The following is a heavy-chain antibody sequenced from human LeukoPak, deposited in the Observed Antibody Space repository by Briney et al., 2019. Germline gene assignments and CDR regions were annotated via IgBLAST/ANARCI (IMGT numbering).Heavy chain of an antibody. CDR3: TREAQYYDFWSGYYL. CDR2: ISYDGSNK. Sequence: GRSLRLSCAASGFTFSSYGMHWVRQAPGKGLEWVAVISYDGSNKYYADSVKGRFTISRDNSKNTLYLQMNSLRAEDTAVYYCTREAQYYDFWSGYYLWGQGTLVTVSS. J-gene: IGHJ4*02. CDR1: GFTFSSYG. D-gene: IGHD3-3*01. V-gene: IGHV3-30*03.